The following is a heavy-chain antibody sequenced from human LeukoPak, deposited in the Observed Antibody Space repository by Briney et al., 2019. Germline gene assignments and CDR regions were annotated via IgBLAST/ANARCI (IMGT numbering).Heavy chain of an antibody. J-gene: IGHJ6*02. D-gene: IGHD6-19*01. CDR2: INAGNGNT. V-gene: IGHV1-3*01. CDR1: GGTFSSYA. Sequence: ASVKVSCKASGGTFSSYAISWVRQAPGQRLEWMGWINAGNGNTKYSQKFQGRVTITRDTSASTAYMELSSLRSEDTAVYYCASSTGSSGWLDFSYYYYGMDVWGQGTTVTVSS. CDR3: ASSTGSSGWLDFSYYYYGMDV.